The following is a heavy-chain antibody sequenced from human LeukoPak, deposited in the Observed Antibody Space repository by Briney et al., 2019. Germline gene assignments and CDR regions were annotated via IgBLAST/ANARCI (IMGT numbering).Heavy chain of an antibody. CDR2: IYYSGSS. CDR3: ARGYCSGGSCYESIGWFYFAY. CDR1: GGSISSSSYY. Sequence: SETLSLTCTVSGGSISSSSYYWGWIRQPPGKGLEWIGGIYYSGSSYYTTSLKSRFTISLHTSKNPFSLKLSSVTAADTAVYYCARGYCSGGSCYESIGWFYFAYWGQGTLVTVSS. D-gene: IGHD2-15*01. J-gene: IGHJ4*02. V-gene: IGHV4-39*01.